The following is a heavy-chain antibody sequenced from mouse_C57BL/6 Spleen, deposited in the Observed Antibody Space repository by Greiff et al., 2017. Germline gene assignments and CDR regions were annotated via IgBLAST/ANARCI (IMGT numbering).Heavy chain of an antibody. Sequence: QVQLQQPGAELVKPGASVKMSCKASGYTFTSYWITWVKQRPGQGLEWIGDIYPGSGSTNYNEKFKSKATLTVDTSSSTAYMQLSSLTSEDAAVYCCARKGVYYDYDGGFAYWGQGTLVTVSA. CDR2: IYPGSGST. CDR3: ARKGVYYDYDGGFAY. D-gene: IGHD2-4*01. CDR1: GYTFTSYW. V-gene: IGHV1-55*01. J-gene: IGHJ3*01.